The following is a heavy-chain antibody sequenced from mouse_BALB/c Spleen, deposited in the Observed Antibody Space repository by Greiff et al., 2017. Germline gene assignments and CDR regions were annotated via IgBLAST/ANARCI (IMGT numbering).Heavy chain of an antibody. CDR2: IYPGDGDT. Sequence: VKLMESGAELARPGASVKLSCKASGYTFTSYWMQWVKQRPGQGLEWIGAIYPGDGDTRYTQKFKGKATLTADKSSSTAYMQLSSLASEDSAVYYCARRNGNYDYFDYWGQGTTLTGAS. CDR1: GYTFTSYW. D-gene: IGHD2-1*01. V-gene: IGHV1-87*01. CDR3: ARRNGNYDYFDY. J-gene: IGHJ2*01.